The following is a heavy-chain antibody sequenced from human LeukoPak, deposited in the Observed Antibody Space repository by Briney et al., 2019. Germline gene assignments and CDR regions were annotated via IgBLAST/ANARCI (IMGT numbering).Heavy chain of an antibody. D-gene: IGHD2-2*01. CDR2: IYHSGNI. CDR1: GGSISSSAYS. V-gene: IGHV4-39*01. CDR3: ARQYGAGYSSTWYFDY. J-gene: IGHJ4*02. Sequence: PSETLSLTCTVSGGSISSSAYSWGWIRQPPGEGLEWIGNIYHSGNIYYNASLKSRVAISVDTSKNQFSLKLNSVTATDTAVYHCARQYGAGYSSTWYFDYWGQGTLVTVSS.